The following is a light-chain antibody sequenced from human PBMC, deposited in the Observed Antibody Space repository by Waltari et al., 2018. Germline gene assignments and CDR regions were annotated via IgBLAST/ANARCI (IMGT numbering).Light chain of an antibody. Sequence: EIVLTQSPATLSLSPGERATLSCRASQTVRSFLAWYQQKPGQAPRHLIFDASSRAPGIPAKFRGSGSGTDFTLTVSNLEPEDFAVYYCLQRSNWPYTFGQGTRVEIK. V-gene: IGKV3-11*01. CDR3: LQRSNWPYT. CDR2: DAS. CDR1: QTVRSF. J-gene: IGKJ2*01.